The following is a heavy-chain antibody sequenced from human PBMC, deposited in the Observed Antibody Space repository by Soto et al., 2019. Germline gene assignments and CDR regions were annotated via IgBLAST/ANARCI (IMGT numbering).Heavy chain of an antibody. J-gene: IGHJ6*02. CDR2: IYYSGST. CDR1: GGSISISSYY. V-gene: IGHV4-39*01. CDR3: ARRWGGSTKSSYGTDV. Sequence: SETLSLTCTVSGGSISISSYYLGWIRQPPGKGLEWIGSIYYSGSTYYNPSLKSRVTISVDTSKNQFSLKLSSVTAADTAVYYCARRWGGSTKSSYGTDVWGQGTTVTVSS. D-gene: IGHD3-16*01.